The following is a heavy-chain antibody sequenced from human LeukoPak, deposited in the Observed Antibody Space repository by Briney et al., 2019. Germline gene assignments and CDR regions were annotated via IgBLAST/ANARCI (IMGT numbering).Heavy chain of an antibody. V-gene: IGHV3-48*01. CDR2: ITNSGNSK. CDR3: ARTRSSGYLTFGY. J-gene: IGHJ4*02. CDR1: EFTFSSYS. Sequence: QPGGSLRLSCAASEFTFSSYSMNWVRQAPGKGLEWVSYITNSGNSKSYADSVKGRFTISRDNTKNSLYLQMNGLRAEDTAVYYCARTRSSGYLTFGYWGQGILVTVSS. D-gene: IGHD3-22*01.